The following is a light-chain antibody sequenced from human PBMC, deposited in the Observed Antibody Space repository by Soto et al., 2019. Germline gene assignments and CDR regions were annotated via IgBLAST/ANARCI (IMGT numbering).Light chain of an antibody. CDR1: SSNIGNNY. CDR2: ETN. Sequence: QPVLTQPPSVSAAPGQKVTISCSGSSSNIGNNYVSWYQQLPGTAPKLLIYETNKRPSGIPDRFSGSKSATSATLGITGLQTGDEADYYCGAWDDSLSAGVFGGGTKVTVL. CDR3: GAWDDSLSAGV. V-gene: IGLV1-51*02. J-gene: IGLJ3*02.